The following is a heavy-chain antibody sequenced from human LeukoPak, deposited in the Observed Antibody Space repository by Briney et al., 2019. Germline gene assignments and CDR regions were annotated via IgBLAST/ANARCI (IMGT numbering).Heavy chain of an antibody. V-gene: IGHV1-2*02. CDR3: ARIGSSGSYYFDY. D-gene: IGHD6-19*01. CDR2: INPNSGGT. Sequence: ASVKVSCKASGYTFTGYYMHWVRQAPGQGLEWMGWINPNSGGTNYAQKFQGRVTMTRDTSISTAYMELSSLRSEDTAVYYCARIGSSGSYYFDYWGQGTLVTVSS. J-gene: IGHJ4*02. CDR1: GYTFTGYY.